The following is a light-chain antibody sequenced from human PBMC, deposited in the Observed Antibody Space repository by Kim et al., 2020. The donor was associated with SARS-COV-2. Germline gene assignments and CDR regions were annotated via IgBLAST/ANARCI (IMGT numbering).Light chain of an antibody. Sequence: ADVGERVTITCRASQNINSWLAWYQQKPGKAHKLLIYKASSLESGVPSRFSGSGSGTEFTLTISSLQPDDFATYYCQQYKTYPWTFGQGTKVDIK. CDR3: QQYKTYPWT. CDR2: KAS. V-gene: IGKV1-5*03. J-gene: IGKJ1*01. CDR1: QNINSW.